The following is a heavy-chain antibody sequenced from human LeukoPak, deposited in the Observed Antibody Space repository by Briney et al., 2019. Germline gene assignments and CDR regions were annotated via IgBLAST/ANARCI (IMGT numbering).Heavy chain of an antibody. CDR1: GYTFTGYY. J-gene: IGHJ5*02. Sequence: GASVKVSCKASGYTFTGYYMHWVRQAPGQGLEWMGWINPNSGGTNYAQKFQGRVTMTRDTSISTAYMELSRLRSDDTAVYYCARLLPGLVTQTAVPYNWFDPWGQGTLVTVSS. CDR3: ARLLPGLVTQTAVPYNWFDP. CDR2: INPNSGGT. D-gene: IGHD2-21*02. V-gene: IGHV1-2*02.